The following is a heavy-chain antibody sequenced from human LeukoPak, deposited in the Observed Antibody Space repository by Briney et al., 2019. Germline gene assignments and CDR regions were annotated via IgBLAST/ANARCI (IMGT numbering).Heavy chain of an antibody. CDR3: AKENLFGWFGELHPFDY. CDR1: GFTFSSYG. V-gene: IGHV3-23*01. J-gene: IGHJ4*02. CDR2: ISGSGGST. Sequence: GGSLRLSCAASGFTFSSYGMSWVRQAPGKGLEWVSAISGSGGSTYYADSVKGRFTISRDNSKNTLYLQMNSLRAEDTAVYYCAKENLFGWFGELHPFDYWGQGTLVTVSS. D-gene: IGHD3-10*01.